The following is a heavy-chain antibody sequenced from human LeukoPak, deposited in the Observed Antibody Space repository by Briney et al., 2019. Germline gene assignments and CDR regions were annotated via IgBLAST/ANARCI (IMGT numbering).Heavy chain of an antibody. V-gene: IGHV4-59*01. Sequence: PSETLSLTCTVSGGSISSYYWSWIPQPPGKGLEWIGYIYYSGSTNYNPSLKSRVTISVDTSKNQFSLRLCSVTAADTAVYFCARVSPLLWFGECCFACWGQGSLVTPSS. CDR3: ARVSPLLWFGECCFAC. CDR2: IYYSGST. CDR1: GGSISSYY. D-gene: IGHD3-10*01. J-gene: IGHJ4*02.